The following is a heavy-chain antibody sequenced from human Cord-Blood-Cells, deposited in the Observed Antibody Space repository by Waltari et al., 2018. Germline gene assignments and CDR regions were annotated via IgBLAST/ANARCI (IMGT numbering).Heavy chain of an antibody. J-gene: IGHJ4*02. D-gene: IGHD6-19*01. CDR2: INHSGST. V-gene: IGHV4-34*01. CDR3: ARGQGSSGWYDY. Sequence: QVQLQQWGAGLLKPSETLSLTCAVYGGSFSGYYWSWIRQPPGKGLEWIGEINHSGSTNYNPSLKSRVTISVDTSKNQFSLKLSSVNAADTAVYYCARGQGSSGWYDYWGQGTLVTVSS. CDR1: GGSFSGYY.